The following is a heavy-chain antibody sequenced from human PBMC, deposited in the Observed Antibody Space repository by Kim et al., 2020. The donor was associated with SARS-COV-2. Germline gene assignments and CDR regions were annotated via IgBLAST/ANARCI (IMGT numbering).Heavy chain of an antibody. D-gene: IGHD3-16*01. V-gene: IGHV3-74*01. J-gene: IGHJ4*02. Sequence: SYADSVKGRFTISRDNAKNTLFLQMNSLRAEDTAVYYCVRVLGYGRGDDYWGQGTLVIVSS. CDR3: VRVLGYGRGDDY.